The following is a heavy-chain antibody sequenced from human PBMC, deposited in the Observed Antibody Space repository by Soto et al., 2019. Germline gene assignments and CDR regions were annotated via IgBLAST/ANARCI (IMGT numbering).Heavy chain of an antibody. CDR1: GYTFTSYH. V-gene: IGHV1-46*01. CDR2: INPSGGST. Sequence: ASVKVSCKASGYTFTSYHMHWVRQAPGQGLEWMGIINPSGGSTSYAQKFQGRVTMTRDTSTSTVYMELSSLRSEDTAVYYCARPPLYPYLPRPGYYGMDVWGQGTTVTVSS. CDR3: ARPPLYPYLPRPGYYGMDV. J-gene: IGHJ6*02. D-gene: IGHD3-10*01.